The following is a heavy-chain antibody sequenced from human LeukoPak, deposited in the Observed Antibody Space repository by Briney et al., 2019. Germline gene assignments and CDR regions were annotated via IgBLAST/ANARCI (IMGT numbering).Heavy chain of an antibody. J-gene: IGHJ5*02. CDR3: ARVESAWYSSSWYWFDP. CDR1: GGSISSHY. Sequence: PSETLSLTCTVSGGSISSHYWSWIRQPPGKGLEWIGHIYYSGSTNYNPSLKSRVTISVDTSKNQFSLKLSSVTAADTAVYYCARVESAWYSSSWYWFDPWGQGTLVTVSS. D-gene: IGHD6-13*01. V-gene: IGHV4-59*11. CDR2: IYYSGST.